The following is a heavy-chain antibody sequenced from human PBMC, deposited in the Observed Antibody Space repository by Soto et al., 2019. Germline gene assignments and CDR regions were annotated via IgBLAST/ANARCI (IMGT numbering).Heavy chain of an antibody. CDR3: ARSSRIAVAGYYYYGMDV. CDR1: GFSLSNARMG. Sequence: SGPTLVNPTETLTLTCTVSGFSLSNARMGVSWIRQPPGKALEWLAHIFSNDEKSYSTSLKSRLTISKDTSKSQVVLTMTNMDPVDTATYYCARSSRIAVAGYYYYGMDVWGQGTTVTVSS. J-gene: IGHJ6*02. D-gene: IGHD6-19*01. V-gene: IGHV2-26*01. CDR2: IFSNDEK.